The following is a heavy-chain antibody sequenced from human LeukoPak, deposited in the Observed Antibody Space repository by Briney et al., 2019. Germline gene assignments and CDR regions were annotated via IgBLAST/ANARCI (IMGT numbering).Heavy chain of an antibody. CDR2: ISSSGSLI. Sequence: GGSLRLSCAASGFTFSSYEMNWVRQAPGKGLEWVSYISSSGSLIFYADSVRGRFTISRDNAGNSLYLQMNSLRAEDTAVYYCAREDEDAFDIWGQGTMVTVSS. CDR3: AREDEDAFDI. V-gene: IGHV3-48*03. J-gene: IGHJ3*02. CDR1: GFTFSSYE.